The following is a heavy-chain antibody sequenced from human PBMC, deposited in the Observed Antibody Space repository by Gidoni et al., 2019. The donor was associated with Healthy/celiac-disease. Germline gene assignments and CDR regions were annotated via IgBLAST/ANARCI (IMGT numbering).Heavy chain of an antibody. Sequence: EVQLVESGGGLVQPGRSLRLSCAASGFTFDDYAMHWVRQAPGKGLEWVSGISWNSGSIGYADSVKGRFTISRDNAKNSLYLQMNSLRAEDTALYYCARIGITGTTFIEDYWGQGTLVTVSS. CDR1: GFTFDDYA. D-gene: IGHD1-20*01. CDR2: ISWNSGSI. J-gene: IGHJ4*02. V-gene: IGHV3-9*01. CDR3: ARIGITGTTFIEDY.